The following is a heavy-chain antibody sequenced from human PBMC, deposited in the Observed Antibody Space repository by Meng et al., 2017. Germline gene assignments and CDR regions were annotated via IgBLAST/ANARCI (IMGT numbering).Heavy chain of an antibody. CDR3: ARVRNGWFGKFDAFDI. Sequence: ASVKVSCKASGYTFTSYGISWVRQAPGQGLEWMGWISAYNGNTNYAQKLQGRVTMTTDTSTSTAYMELRSLRSDDTAVYYCARVRNGWFGKFDAFDIWGQGTMVTVSS. CDR2: ISAYNGNT. V-gene: IGHV1-18*01. CDR1: GYTFTSYG. J-gene: IGHJ3*02. D-gene: IGHD3-10*01.